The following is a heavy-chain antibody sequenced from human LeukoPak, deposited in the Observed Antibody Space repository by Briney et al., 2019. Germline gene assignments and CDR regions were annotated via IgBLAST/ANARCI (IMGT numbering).Heavy chain of an antibody. CDR3: ARVFGSRGWYSSSWYYFHGDY. V-gene: IGHV3-21*06. CDR1: GFTFRGYS. CDR2: IGHNSGYL. D-gene: IGHD6-13*01. J-gene: IGHJ4*02. Sequence: IPGGSLRLSCAASGFTFRGYSLNWVRQAPGKGLEWVSSIGHNSGYLYYAESVKGRFTISRDNSKNTLYLQMNSLRVEDTAVYYCARVFGSRGWYSSSWYYFHGDYWGQGTLVTVSS.